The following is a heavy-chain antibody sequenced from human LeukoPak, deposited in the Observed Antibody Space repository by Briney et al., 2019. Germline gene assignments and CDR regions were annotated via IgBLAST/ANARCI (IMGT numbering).Heavy chain of an antibody. V-gene: IGHV4-38-2*01. CDR3: ARNVTAGFFDY. CDR2: IYYSWGM. D-gene: IGHD1-1*01. Sequence: SETLSLTCDVSGSSITSDYFWGWIRQPPGKGLEWIATIYYSWGMYFNPSLKSRVTISLDASKNQFSLKMTSLTAPDTAIYYCARNVTAGFFDYWGQGILVTVSS. CDR1: GSSITSDYF. J-gene: IGHJ4*02.